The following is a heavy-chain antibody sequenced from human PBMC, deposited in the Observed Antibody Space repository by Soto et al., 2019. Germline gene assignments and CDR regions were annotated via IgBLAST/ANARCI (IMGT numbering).Heavy chain of an antibody. Sequence: QVQLVESGGGVLQPGRSLSLSCAASGFSFSSYGMHWVRQAPGKGLEWVAVISHDGSDKYYADSVKGRFIISRDNSKNTLYLQTNSLSVEDTAVYYCAKERLLWDLDYWGQGTLVTVSS. CDR1: GFSFSSYG. D-gene: IGHD3-10*01. J-gene: IGHJ4*02. V-gene: IGHV3-30*18. CDR2: ISHDGSDK. CDR3: AKERLLWDLDY.